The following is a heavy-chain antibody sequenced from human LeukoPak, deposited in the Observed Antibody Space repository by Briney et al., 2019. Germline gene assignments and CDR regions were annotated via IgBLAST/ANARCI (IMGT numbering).Heavy chain of an antibody. J-gene: IGHJ4*02. CDR1: GGSIRSSSYY. Sequence: SQTLSLTCTVSGGSIRSSSYYWGWIRQPPGKGLEWIASIYYSGSTYYNPSLKSRVTISVDTSKNQFSLRLSSVTAADTAVYYCASNWGGDEYYFDYWGQGSLVTVSS. D-gene: IGHD7-27*01. CDR3: ASNWGGDEYYFDY. CDR2: IYYSGST. V-gene: IGHV4-39*01.